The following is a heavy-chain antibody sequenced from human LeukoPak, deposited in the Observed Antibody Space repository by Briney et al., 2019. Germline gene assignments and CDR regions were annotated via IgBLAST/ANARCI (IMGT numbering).Heavy chain of an antibody. CDR1: GGSISSGSYY. V-gene: IGHV4-61*02. J-gene: IGHJ4*02. Sequence: SETLSLTCTVSGGSISSGSYYWSWIRQPAGKGLEWIGRIYTSGSTNYNPSLKSRVTISVDKSKNQFSLKLSSVTAADTAVYYCASERGYSSSWYAHWGQGTLVTVSS. CDR2: IYTSGST. D-gene: IGHD6-13*01. CDR3: ASERGYSSSWYAH.